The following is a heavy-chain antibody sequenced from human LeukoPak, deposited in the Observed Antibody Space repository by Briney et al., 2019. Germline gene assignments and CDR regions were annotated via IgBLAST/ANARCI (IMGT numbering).Heavy chain of an antibody. CDR1: GFTFRSYA. V-gene: IGHV3-23*01. J-gene: IGHJ4*02. CDR2: ISGSGGST. Sequence: PGRSLRLSCAASGFTFRSYAMTWVRQAPGKGLEWVSGISGSGGSTYYADSVKGRFTISRDNSKNTLYLQMNSLRAEDTAVYYCAKIQLALRWPHHFDYWGQGTLVTVSS. CDR3: AKIQLALRWPHHFDY. D-gene: IGHD4-23*01.